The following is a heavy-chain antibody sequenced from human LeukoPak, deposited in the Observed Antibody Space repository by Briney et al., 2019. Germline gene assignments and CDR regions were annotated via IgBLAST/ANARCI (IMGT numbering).Heavy chain of an antibody. CDR1: GFTFSSYA. CDR2: ISGSGGST. Sequence: GGSLRLSCAASGFTFSSYAMSWVRQAPGKGLEWVSAISGSGGSTYYADSVKGRFTISRDNSKNTLYLQMNSLRAEDTAVYYCAKDGTITFGGVIVMPNYYFDYWGQGTLVTVPS. D-gene: IGHD3-16*02. J-gene: IGHJ4*02. V-gene: IGHV3-23*01. CDR3: AKDGTITFGGVIVMPNYYFDY.